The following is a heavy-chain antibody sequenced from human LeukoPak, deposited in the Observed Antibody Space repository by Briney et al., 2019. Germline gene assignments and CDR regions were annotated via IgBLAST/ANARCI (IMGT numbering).Heavy chain of an antibody. D-gene: IGHD6-13*01. V-gene: IGHV3-72*01. CDR2: TRNKANSYTT. CDR1: GFTFSDHY. Sequence: GGSLRLSCAASGFTFSDHYMDWVRQAPGKGLEWVGRTRNKANSYTTEYAASVKGRFTISRDDSKNSLYLQMNSLKTEDTAVYYCARPSYSSSWYYFDYWGQGTLVTVSS. CDR3: ARPSYSSSWYYFDY. J-gene: IGHJ4*02.